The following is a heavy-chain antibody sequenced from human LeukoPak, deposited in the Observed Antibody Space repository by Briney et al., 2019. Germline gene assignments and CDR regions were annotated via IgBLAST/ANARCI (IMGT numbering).Heavy chain of an antibody. CDR2: VFHSGNT. J-gene: IGHJ4*02. CDR3: AGGGYEKYSYLYCLDD. CDR1: GGSISSYS. V-gene: IGHV4-59*08. Sequence: SETLSLTCNVSGGSISSYSWNWVRQSPGKGLEWIGYVFHSGNTNYNPSLKSRATISVDTSKNQFSLHLNSVTAADTAVYYCAGGGYEKYSYLYCLDDWGLGTLVTVSS. D-gene: IGHD3-22*01.